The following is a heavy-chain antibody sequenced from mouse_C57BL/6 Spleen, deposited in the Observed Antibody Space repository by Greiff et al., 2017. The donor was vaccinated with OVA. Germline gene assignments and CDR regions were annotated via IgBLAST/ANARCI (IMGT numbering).Heavy chain of an antibody. Sequence: VQLQQSGPVLVKPGASVKMSCKASGYTFTDYYMNWVKQSHGKRLEWIGVINPYNGGTSYNQKFKGKATLTVDKYSSTAYMELNSLTSEDSAVYYCARWDSSEGAMDYWGQGASVTVSS. D-gene: IGHD3-2*02. V-gene: IGHV1-19*01. CDR3: ARWDSSEGAMDY. CDR2: INPYNGGT. CDR1: GYTFTDYY. J-gene: IGHJ4*01.